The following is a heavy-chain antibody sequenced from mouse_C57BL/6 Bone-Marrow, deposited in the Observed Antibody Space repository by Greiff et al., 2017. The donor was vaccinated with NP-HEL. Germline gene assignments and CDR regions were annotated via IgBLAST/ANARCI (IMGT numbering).Heavy chain of an antibody. J-gene: IGHJ4*01. CDR1: GFTFSSYA. CDR2: ISDGGSYT. Sequence: DVKLVESGGGLVKPGGSLKLSCAASGFTFSSYAMSWVRQTPEKRLEWVATISDGGSYTYYPDNVKGRFTISRDNAKNNLYLQMSHLKSEDTAMYYCARGGYYGSSFYAMDYWGQGTSVTVSS. D-gene: IGHD1-1*01. CDR3: ARGGYYGSSFYAMDY. V-gene: IGHV5-4*03.